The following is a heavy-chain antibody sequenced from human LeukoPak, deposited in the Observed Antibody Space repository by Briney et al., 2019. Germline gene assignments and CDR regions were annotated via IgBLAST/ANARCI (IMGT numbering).Heavy chain of an antibody. CDR1: GGTFSSYA. J-gene: IGHJ4*02. Sequence: ASVKVSCKASGGTFSSYAISWVRQAPGQGLEWMGGIIPIFGTANYAQKFQGRVTITADESTSTAYMELSSLRSEDTAVYYCASPARIAARQGPTPGYYFDYWAREPWSPSP. V-gene: IGHV1-69*13. CDR2: IIPIFGTA. D-gene: IGHD6-6*01. CDR3: ASPARIAARQGPTPGYYFDY.